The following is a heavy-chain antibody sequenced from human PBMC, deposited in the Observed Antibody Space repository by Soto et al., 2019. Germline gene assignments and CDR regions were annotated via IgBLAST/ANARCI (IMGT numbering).Heavy chain of an antibody. D-gene: IGHD2-15*01. J-gene: IGHJ6*02. CDR2: IVVGSNNR. V-gene: IGHV1-58*02. Sequence: QIRLMQSGPEVKKPGTSVKVSCKASGITFNRSAIQWVRQARGQRLEWVGWIVVGSNNRDYAQKFQERVTITSDMSTSTVYMEFSSLTSEDTAIYYCAAVQESPYSMGIWGQGTTVTVSS. CDR1: GITFNRSA. CDR3: AAVQESPYSMGI.